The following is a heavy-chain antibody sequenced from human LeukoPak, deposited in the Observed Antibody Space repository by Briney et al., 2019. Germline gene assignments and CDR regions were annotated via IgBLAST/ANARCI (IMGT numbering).Heavy chain of an antibody. V-gene: IGHV4-39*07. CDR2: IYYSGST. Sequence: SETLSLTCTVSGGSISSSSYYWGWIRQPPGKGLEWIGSIYYSGSTYYNPSLKSRVTISVDTSKNQFSLKLSSVTAADTAVYYCAREPVTMVRGVIISPSGHFDYWGQGTLVTVSS. CDR1: GGSISSSSYY. D-gene: IGHD3-10*01. CDR3: AREPVTMVRGVIISPSGHFDY. J-gene: IGHJ4*02.